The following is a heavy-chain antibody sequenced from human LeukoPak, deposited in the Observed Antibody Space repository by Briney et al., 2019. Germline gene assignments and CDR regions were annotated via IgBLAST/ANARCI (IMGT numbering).Heavy chain of an antibody. CDR1: GFTFANYW. J-gene: IGHJ3*02. D-gene: IGHD2-15*01. V-gene: IGHV3-7*04. Sequence: QAGGSLRLSCAASGFTFANYWMSWVRQAPGKGLEWVANIKQDGSNRFYGDSVKGRFTISRDNAKNSLYLQMNSLRAEDTAVYYCARAKVVAATDDAFDIWGQGTMVTVSS. CDR2: IKQDGSNR. CDR3: ARAKVVAATDDAFDI.